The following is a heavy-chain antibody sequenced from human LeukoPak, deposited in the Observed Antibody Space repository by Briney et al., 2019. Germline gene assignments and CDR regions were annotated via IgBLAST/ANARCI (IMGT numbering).Heavy chain of an antibody. D-gene: IGHD4-17*01. V-gene: IGHV3-21*01. Sequence: PGGSLRLSCAAPGFTFSSYSMNWVRQAPGKGLEWVSSISSSSYIYYADSVKGRFTISRDNAKNSLYLQMSSLRAEDTAVYYCASYGDCRGQGIHAFDIWGQGTMVTVSS. J-gene: IGHJ3*02. CDR3: ASYGDCRGQGIHAFDI. CDR2: ISSSSYI. CDR1: GFTFSSYS.